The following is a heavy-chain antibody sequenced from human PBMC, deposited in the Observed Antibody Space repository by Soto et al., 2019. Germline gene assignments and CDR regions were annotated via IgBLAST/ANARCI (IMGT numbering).Heavy chain of an antibody. CDR1: GDTFNFYT. CDR3: ATNYGSGSTHFDY. V-gene: IGHV1-69*02. Sequence: QVQLVQSGAEVKKPGSSVRVSCRASGDTFNFYTLSWVRQVPGHGPEWMGRIIPMLGMSDYAQKFQGRVTIMADKSTSTVYMNLRGLTSEDTAVYYCATNYGSGSTHFDYWGQGTLVTVSS. D-gene: IGHD3-10*01. J-gene: IGHJ4*02. CDR2: IIPMLGMS.